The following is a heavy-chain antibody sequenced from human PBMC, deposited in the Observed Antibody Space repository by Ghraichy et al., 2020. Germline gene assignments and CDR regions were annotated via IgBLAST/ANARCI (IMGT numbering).Heavy chain of an antibody. J-gene: IGHJ4*02. CDR3: ARSKYTDGWFYFDH. Sequence: SETLSLTCTVSGGSIRSAYWSWVRQSPGKGLEWIGYIFYSGSGITNYNPSLKSRVTVSMDTSKNQVSLMLTSVTTADTALYYCARSKYTDGWFYFDHWGRGTLVTVSS. CDR1: GGSIRSAY. D-gene: IGHD6-19*01. V-gene: IGHV4-59*01. CDR2: IFYSGSGIT.